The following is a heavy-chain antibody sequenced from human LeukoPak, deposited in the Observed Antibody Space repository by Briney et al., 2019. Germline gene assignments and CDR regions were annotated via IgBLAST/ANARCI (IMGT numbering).Heavy chain of an antibody. CDR1: GFTFSSCW. Sequence: GGSLRLSCAASGFTFSSCWMSWVRQAPGKGLEWVANIKQDGSEKYYVDSVKGRFTISRDNAKNSLYLQMNSLRAEDTAVYYCARVLSPSSTSCYNYWGQGTLVTVSS. D-gene: IGHD2-2*02. CDR3: ARVLSPSSTSCYNY. V-gene: IGHV3-7*01. CDR2: IKQDGSEK. J-gene: IGHJ4*02.